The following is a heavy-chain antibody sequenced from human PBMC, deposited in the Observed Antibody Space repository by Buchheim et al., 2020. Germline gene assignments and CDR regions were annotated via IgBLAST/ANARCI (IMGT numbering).Heavy chain of an antibody. CDR1: GGSFSGYY. D-gene: IGHD3-22*01. CDR2: INHSGST. CDR3: ARVGYDSSGYYRAPYWYFDL. V-gene: IGHV4-34*01. Sequence: QVQLQQWGAGLLKPSETLSLTCAVYGGSFSGYYWSWIRQPPGKGLEWIGEINHSGSTNYNPSLKSRVTISVDTSKNQFSLKLSSVTAADTAVYYCARVGYDSSGYYRAPYWYFDLWGRGTL. J-gene: IGHJ2*01.